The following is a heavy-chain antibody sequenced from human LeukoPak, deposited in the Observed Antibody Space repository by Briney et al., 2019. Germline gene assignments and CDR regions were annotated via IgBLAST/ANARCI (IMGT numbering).Heavy chain of an antibody. CDR1: GGSVTSSTHY. CDR3: AREGNTIFGVALDY. Sequence: SETLSLTCTVSGGSVTSSTHYWGWIRQPPGKGLEWIGYIYHSGSTYYNPSLKSRVTISVDRSKNQFSLKLSSVTAADTAVYYCAREGNTIFGVALDYWGQGTLVTVSS. J-gene: IGHJ4*02. D-gene: IGHD3-3*01. V-gene: IGHV4-30-2*01. CDR2: IYHSGST.